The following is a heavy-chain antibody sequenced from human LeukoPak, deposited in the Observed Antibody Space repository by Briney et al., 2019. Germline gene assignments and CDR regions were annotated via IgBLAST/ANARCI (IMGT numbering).Heavy chain of an antibody. D-gene: IGHD6-13*01. Sequence: SETLSLTCAVYGGSFSGYYWSWIRQPPGKGLEWIGEINHGGSTNYNPSLKSRVTISVDTSKNQFSLKLSSVTAADTAVYYCARGQYSSSWYWGYYFDYWGQGTLVTVSS. CDR3: ARGQYSSSWYWGYYFDY. V-gene: IGHV4-34*01. CDR1: GGSFSGYY. J-gene: IGHJ4*02. CDR2: INHGGST.